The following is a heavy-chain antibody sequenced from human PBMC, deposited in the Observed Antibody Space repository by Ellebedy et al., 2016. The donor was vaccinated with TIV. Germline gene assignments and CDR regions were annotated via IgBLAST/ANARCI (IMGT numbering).Heavy chain of an antibody. CDR1: GFTFSSYS. Sequence: PGGSLRLSCAASGFTFSSYSMNWVRQAPGKGLEWVSYIGNSDTKYYADSGRGRFTISRDKAKKSVYLQMNSLRVEETGVYYCARDAMIWIFDSWGQGTLVTVSS. D-gene: IGHD3-22*01. CDR2: IGNSDTK. J-gene: IGHJ4*02. CDR3: ARDAMIWIFDS. V-gene: IGHV3-48*01.